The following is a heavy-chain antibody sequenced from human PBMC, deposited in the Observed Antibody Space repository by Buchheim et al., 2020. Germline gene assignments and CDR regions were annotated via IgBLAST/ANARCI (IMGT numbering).Heavy chain of an antibody. J-gene: IGHJ4*02. CDR3: AGLAVNGYDSHFDH. Sequence: QVQVQQWGAGLLQPSETLSLTCAVYGGSFSGYYWSWIRQPPGKGLEWIGETNHRGNTNHNPSLRSRVPIPVDLPQNQLSLRLNSVTAADTAVYYCAGLAVNGYDSHFDHWGQGTL. CDR1: GGSFSGYY. CDR2: TNHRGNT. V-gene: IGHV4-34*02. D-gene: IGHD5-12*01.